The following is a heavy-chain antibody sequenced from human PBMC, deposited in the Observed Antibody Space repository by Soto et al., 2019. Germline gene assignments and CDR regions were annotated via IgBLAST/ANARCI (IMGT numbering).Heavy chain of an antibody. CDR3: ARDVRLYHYDNVGYSANDC. CDR2: IKEDGSDK. V-gene: IGHV3-7*01. Sequence: GGSLRLSCVVSGFSISDYWMSWVRQAPGKGLEWVADIKEDGSDKYYAGSVKGRFTITRDNARNSLHLEMNSLRVEDTAVFYCARDVRLYHYDNVGYSANDCWGQGTLVTVSS. J-gene: IGHJ1*01. D-gene: IGHD3-22*01. CDR1: GFSISDYW.